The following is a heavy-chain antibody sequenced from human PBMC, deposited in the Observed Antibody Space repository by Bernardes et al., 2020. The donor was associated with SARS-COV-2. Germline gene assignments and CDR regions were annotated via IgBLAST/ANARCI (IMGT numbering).Heavy chain of an antibody. D-gene: IGHD3-9*01. Sequence: GGSLRLSCAASGFTVSSNYMSWVRQAPGKGLEWVSVIYSGGTTNYADSVKGRFTISRDNSKNTLSLQMNSLRAEDTAVYYCAFGWLLYWGQGTLVTVSS. CDR1: GFTVSSNY. CDR2: IYSGGTT. J-gene: IGHJ4*02. CDR3: AFGWLLY. V-gene: IGHV3-53*01.